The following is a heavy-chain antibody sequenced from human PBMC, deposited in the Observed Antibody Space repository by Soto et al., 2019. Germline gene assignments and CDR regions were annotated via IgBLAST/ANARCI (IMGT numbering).Heavy chain of an antibody. D-gene: IGHD4-17*01. CDR1: GFTFDDYA. Sequence: EVQLVESGGGLVQPGRSLRLSCAASGFTFDDYAMHWVRQAPGKGLEWVSGISWNSGSIGYADAVKGRFTISRDNAKNYLYLQMNSLRAKDTALYYCAKDMDTLSTVTPFDYWGQGTLVTVSS. CDR3: AKDMDTLSTVTPFDY. CDR2: ISWNSGSI. J-gene: IGHJ4*02. V-gene: IGHV3-9*01.